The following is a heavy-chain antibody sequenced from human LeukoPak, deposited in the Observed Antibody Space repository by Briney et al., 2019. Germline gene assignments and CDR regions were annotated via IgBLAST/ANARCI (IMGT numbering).Heavy chain of an antibody. CDR2: IHYSGST. CDR3: ARVTPRIIGYCSGGSCYGLRNGMDV. J-gene: IGHJ6*02. CDR1: GGSISSYY. D-gene: IGHD2-15*01. Sequence: PSETLSLTCSVSGGSISSYYWSWIRQPPGKGLEWIGYIHYSGSTNYNPSLKSRVTISVDTSMNQFSLKLSSVTASDTAVYYCARVTPRIIGYCSGGSCYGLRNGMDVWGQGTTVTVSS. V-gene: IGHV4-59*01.